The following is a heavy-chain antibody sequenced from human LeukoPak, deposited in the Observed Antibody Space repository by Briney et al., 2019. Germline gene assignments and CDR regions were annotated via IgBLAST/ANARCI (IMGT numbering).Heavy chain of an antibody. J-gene: IGHJ4*02. CDR3: ARIQIGVGSRNFDY. V-gene: IGHV4-31*03. D-gene: IGHD1-26*01. CDR2: IYYSGST. CDR1: GGSISSGGYY. Sequence: PSQTLSFTCTVSGGSISSGGYYWSWIRQHPGKGLEWIGYIYYSGSTYYNPSLKSRVTISVDTSKNQFSLKLSSVTAADTAMYYCARIQIGVGSRNFDYWGQGTLVTVSS.